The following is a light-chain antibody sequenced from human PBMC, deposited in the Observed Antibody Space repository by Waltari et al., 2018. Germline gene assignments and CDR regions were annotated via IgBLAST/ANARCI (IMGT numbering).Light chain of an antibody. J-gene: IGLJ2*01. CDR2: DVS. CDR1: SSDVGGYNY. V-gene: IGLV2-11*01. CDR3: CSYAGSYTPHVV. Sequence: QSALTQPRSVSGSPGQSVTISCTGTSSDVGGYNYVSWYQQHPGKAPKLMLYDVSKRAAGVPVRFSGSKSGNTASLTISGLQAEDEADYYCCSYAGSYTPHVVFGGGTKLTVL.